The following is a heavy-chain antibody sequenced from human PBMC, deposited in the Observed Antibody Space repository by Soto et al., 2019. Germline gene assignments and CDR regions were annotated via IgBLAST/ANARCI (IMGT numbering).Heavy chain of an antibody. CDR2: ISYDGSNK. D-gene: IGHD3-22*01. J-gene: IGHJ4*02. CDR3: AKLPDSSGYLFDY. V-gene: IGHV3-30*18. Sequence: QVQLVESGGGVVQPGRSLRLSCAASGFTFSSYGMHWVRQAPGKGLEWVAVISYDGSNKYYADSVKGRFTISRDNSKNTLYLQMNSLRAEDTAVYYCAKLPDSSGYLFDYWGQGTLVTVSS. CDR1: GFTFSSYG.